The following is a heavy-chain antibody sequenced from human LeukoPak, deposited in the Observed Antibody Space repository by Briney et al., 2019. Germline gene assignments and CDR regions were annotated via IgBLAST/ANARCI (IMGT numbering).Heavy chain of an antibody. CDR1: GFTFSSYS. CDR3: ARGSPSIVGAPAAFDI. CDR2: ISSSSSYI. D-gene: IGHD1-26*01. Sequence: GGSLRLSCAASGFTFSSYSMNWVRQAPGKGLEWVSSISSSSSYIYYADSVKGRFTISRDNAKNSLYLQMNSLRAEDTAVYYCARGSPSIVGAPAAFDIWGQGTMVTVSS. J-gene: IGHJ3*02. V-gene: IGHV3-21*01.